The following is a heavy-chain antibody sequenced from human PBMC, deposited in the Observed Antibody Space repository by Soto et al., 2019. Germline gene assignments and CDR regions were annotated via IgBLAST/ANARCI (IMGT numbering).Heavy chain of an antibody. CDR2: ISDSGTT. CDR3: AGGLWFGELGVWFDR. J-gene: IGHJ5*02. D-gene: IGHD3-10*01. V-gene: IGHV4-59*11. Sequence: SETLSLTCTVSGASISSHYWTWIRQAPWKGLQWVGSISDSGTTYYNPSLKSRVTISVDTSSILFSLKLSSLTAADTAVYHCAGGLWFGELGVWFDRLGQRTLVAVCS. CDR1: GASISSHY.